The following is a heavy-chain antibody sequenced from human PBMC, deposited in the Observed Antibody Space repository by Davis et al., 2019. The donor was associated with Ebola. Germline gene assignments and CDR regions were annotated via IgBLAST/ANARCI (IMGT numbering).Heavy chain of an antibody. CDR1: GGSISSYY. D-gene: IGHD3-3*01. Sequence: SETLSLTCTVSGGSISSYYWSWIRQPPGKGLEWIGYIYYSGSTNYNPSLKSRVTISVDTSKSQFSLKLSSVTAADTAVYYCARVNYDFWSGYANWFDPWGQGTLVTVSS. V-gene: IGHV4-59*01. CDR2: IYYSGST. CDR3: ARVNYDFWSGYANWFDP. J-gene: IGHJ5*02.